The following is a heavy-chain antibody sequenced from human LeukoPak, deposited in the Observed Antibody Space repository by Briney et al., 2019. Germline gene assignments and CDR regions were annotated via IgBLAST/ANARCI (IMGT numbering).Heavy chain of an antibody. D-gene: IGHD7-27*01. CDR3: ARDNWGTPNGVDGFDI. CDR1: GIDFNSYS. CDR2: ISTSSDYI. J-gene: IGHJ3*02. Sequence: GGSLRLSCAASGIDFNSYSMNWVRQAPGKGLEWVSSISTSSDYIYYADSVKGRFTISRDNAENSVYLQMNSLRAEDTAVYYCARDNWGTPNGVDGFDIWGQGTMVSVSS. V-gene: IGHV3-21*04.